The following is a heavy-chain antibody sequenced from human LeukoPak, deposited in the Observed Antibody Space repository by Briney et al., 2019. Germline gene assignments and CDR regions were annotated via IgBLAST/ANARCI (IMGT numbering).Heavy chain of an antibody. Sequence: GGSLRLSCAASGFTVSSNYMSWVRQAPGKGLEWVSVIYSGGSTYYADSVKGRFTISRDNSKNTLYLQMNSLRAEDTAVYYCARVPPRQLWLTIDYWGQGTLVTVSS. D-gene: IGHD5-18*01. CDR2: IYSGGST. V-gene: IGHV3-66*01. CDR3: ARVPPRQLWLTIDY. J-gene: IGHJ4*02. CDR1: GFTVSSNY.